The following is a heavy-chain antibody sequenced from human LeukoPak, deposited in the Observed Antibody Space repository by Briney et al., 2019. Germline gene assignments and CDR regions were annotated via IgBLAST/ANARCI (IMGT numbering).Heavy chain of an antibody. CDR3: ARVSHRITGTTFDY. Sequence: ASVKVSCKASGYTFTGYYMHWVRQAPGQGLEWMGRINPNSGGTNYAQKFQGRVTMTRDTSISTAYMELSRLRSDDTAVYYCARVSHRITGTTFDYWGQGTLVTVSS. J-gene: IGHJ4*02. D-gene: IGHD1-20*01. CDR1: GYTFTGYY. V-gene: IGHV1-2*06. CDR2: INPNSGGT.